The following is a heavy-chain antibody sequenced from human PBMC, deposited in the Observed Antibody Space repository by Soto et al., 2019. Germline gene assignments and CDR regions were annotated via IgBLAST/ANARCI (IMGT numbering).Heavy chain of an antibody. D-gene: IGHD3-10*01. CDR3: ASGLREVGVNVI. J-gene: IGHJ3*02. V-gene: IGHV1-69*06. CDR2: IITVLGAT. CDR1: GGSFNNYA. Sequence: QVQLVQSGAEVKKPGSSVKVSCKASGGSFNNYAFSWVRQAPGQGLEWMGGIITVLGATDYAQKFQGRVTMTADISTRTVYMELSSRRFEDTALYFCASGLREVGVNVIWGQGTKVTVSP.